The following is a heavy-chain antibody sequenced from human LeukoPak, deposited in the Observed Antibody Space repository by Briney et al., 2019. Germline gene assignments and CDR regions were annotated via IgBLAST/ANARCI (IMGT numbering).Heavy chain of an antibody. CDR3: ARDATSSGLVDY. D-gene: IGHD6-19*01. J-gene: IGHJ4*02. CDR1: GYTFTGYY. V-gene: IGHV1-2*02. CDR2: INPNSGGT. Sequence: ASVTVSCKASGYTFTGYYMHWVRQAPGQGLEWMGWINPNSGGTNYAQKFQGRVTMTRDTSISTAYMELRSLRSDDTAVYYCARDATSSGLVDYWGQGTLVTVSS.